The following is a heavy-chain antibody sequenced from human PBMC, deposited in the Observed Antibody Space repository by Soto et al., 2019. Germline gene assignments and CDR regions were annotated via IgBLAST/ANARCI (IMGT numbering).Heavy chain of an antibody. D-gene: IGHD2-15*01. CDR1: GYTFTSYD. J-gene: IGHJ6*03. V-gene: IGHV1-8*01. CDR2: MNPNSGNT. Sequence: GASVKVSCKASGYTFTSYDINWVRQATGQGLEWMGWMNPNSGNTGYAQKFQGRVTMTRNTSISTAYMELSSLRSEDTAVYYCAREGVAATLTYYYYYYMDVWGKGTTVTVSS. CDR3: AREGVAATLTYYYYYYMDV.